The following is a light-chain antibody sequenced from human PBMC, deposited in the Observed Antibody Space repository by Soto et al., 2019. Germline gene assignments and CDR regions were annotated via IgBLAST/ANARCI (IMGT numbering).Light chain of an antibody. CDR1: QSISSY. V-gene: IGKV1-39*01. CDR2: GAS. J-gene: IGKJ4*01. Sequence: DIQMTQSPSTLSASVGDRVTITCRASQSISSYLDWYQQKPGKAPKLLIYGASTWETGVPSRFSGSGSGTEFTLTISSLHPEDFAAYYCQQNDNSPPTFGRGTKVDIK. CDR3: QQNDNSPPT.